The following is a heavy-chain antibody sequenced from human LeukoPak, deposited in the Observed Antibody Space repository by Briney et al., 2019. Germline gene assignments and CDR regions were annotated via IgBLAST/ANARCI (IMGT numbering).Heavy chain of an antibody. CDR1: VFTLTHYR. V-gene: IGHV3-33*06. Sequence: GRSLRLSCVASVFTLTHYRMHWVPQAPGAGLEGVADIWSDASDKYYASSVKGRFTISRDNSKNSLYLQMNSLRAEDTAVYYCAKDAERGFDYSNSLDYWGQGIRVTVSS. CDR2: IWSDASDK. D-gene: IGHD4-11*01. J-gene: IGHJ4*02. CDR3: AKDAERGFDYSNSLDY.